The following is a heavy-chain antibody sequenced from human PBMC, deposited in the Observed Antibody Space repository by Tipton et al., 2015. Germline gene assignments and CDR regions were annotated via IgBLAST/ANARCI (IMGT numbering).Heavy chain of an antibody. CDR2: IYYSGST. D-gene: IGHD3/OR15-3a*01. Sequence: TLSLTCTVSGGSVNSGYYYWSWIRQPPGKGLEWIGYIYYSGSTNYNPSLKSRVTISLDTSKNQFSLNLGSVTAADTAVYYCARDRTVSHYYYYGIDVWGQGTTVTVSS. V-gene: IGHV4-61*01. CDR3: ARDRTVSHYYYYGIDV. J-gene: IGHJ6*02. CDR1: GGSVNSGYYY.